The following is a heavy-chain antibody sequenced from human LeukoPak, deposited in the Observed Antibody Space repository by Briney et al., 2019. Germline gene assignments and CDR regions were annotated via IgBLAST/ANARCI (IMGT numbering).Heavy chain of an antibody. J-gene: IGHJ4*02. CDR3: AKDSHTNYDFWSGYYRQQLDY. Sequence: GGSLRLSCAASGFSLSSYWMSWVRLAPGKGLEWVSYISSSGSTIYYADSVKGRFTISRDNSKNTLYLQMNSLRAEDTAVYYCAKDSHTNYDFWSGYYRQQLDYWGQGTLVTVSS. D-gene: IGHD3-3*01. V-gene: IGHV3-48*01. CDR2: ISSSGSTI. CDR1: GFSLSSYW.